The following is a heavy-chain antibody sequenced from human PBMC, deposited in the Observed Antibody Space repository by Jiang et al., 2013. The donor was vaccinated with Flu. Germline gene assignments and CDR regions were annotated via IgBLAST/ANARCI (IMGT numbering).Heavy chain of an antibody. CDR3: ARVQTGTGAFDI. J-gene: IGHJ3*02. Sequence: VQLVESGAEVKKPGASVKVSCKASGYTFSGFYIHWVRQAPGQGLEWMGWINPDSGGTSYAQKFQDWVTMTRDTSINTAYMELSRLRSDDTAVYYCARVQTGTGAFDIWGQGDNGHRLL. CDR1: GYTFSGFY. CDR2: INPDSGGT. V-gene: IGHV1-2*04. D-gene: IGHD1-1*01.